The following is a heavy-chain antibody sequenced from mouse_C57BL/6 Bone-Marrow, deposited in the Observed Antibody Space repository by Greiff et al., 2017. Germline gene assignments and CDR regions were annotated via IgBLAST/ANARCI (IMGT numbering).Heavy chain of an antibody. J-gene: IGHJ4*01. V-gene: IGHV5-15*01. CDR2: ISNLAYSI. Sequence: EVQLVESGGGLVQPGGSLKLSCAASGFTFSDYGMAWVRQAPGKGPEWVAFISNLAYSIYYAETVTGRFTISRENDKNTLYLEMSSLMSDETAMDYWARQVPHYYAMDYWGQGTSVTVSS. CDR3: ARQVPHYYAMDY. CDR1: GFTFSDYG. D-gene: IGHD2-14*01.